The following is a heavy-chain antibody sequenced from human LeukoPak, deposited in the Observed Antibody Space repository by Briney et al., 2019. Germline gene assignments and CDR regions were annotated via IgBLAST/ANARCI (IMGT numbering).Heavy chain of an antibody. CDR2: IYYSGST. CDR3: ARRYSSSWYVGFFDP. D-gene: IGHD6-13*01. V-gene: IGHV4-59*08. CDR1: GASIRNYY. J-gene: IGHJ5*02. Sequence: SETLSLTCTVSGASIRNYYWSRIRQSPGKGLEWIGYIYYSGSTNYNPSLESRVAMSVDTSKNQFSLRLSSVTAADTAIHYCARRYSSSWYVGFFDPWGQGTLVTVSS.